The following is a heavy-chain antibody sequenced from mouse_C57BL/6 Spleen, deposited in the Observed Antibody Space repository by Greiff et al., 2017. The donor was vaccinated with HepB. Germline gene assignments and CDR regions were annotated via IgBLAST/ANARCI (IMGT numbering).Heavy chain of an antibody. Sequence: QVQLKQSGAELARPGASVKLSCKASGYTFTSYGISWVKQRTGQGLEWIGEIYPRSGNTYYNEKFKGKATLTADKSSSTAYMELRSLTSEDSAVYFCARKATTVVENWYFDVWGTGTTVTVSS. CDR3: ARKATTVVENWYFDV. D-gene: IGHD1-1*01. J-gene: IGHJ1*03. CDR1: GYTFTSYG. CDR2: IYPRSGNT. V-gene: IGHV1-81*01.